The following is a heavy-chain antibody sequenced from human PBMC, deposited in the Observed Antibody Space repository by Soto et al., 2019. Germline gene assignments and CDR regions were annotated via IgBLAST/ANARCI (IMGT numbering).Heavy chain of an antibody. D-gene: IGHD3-3*01. CDR2: VYYSGST. CDR3: AASISIFGVVPF. Sequence: PSETLSLTCNVSGGSVSRVSYYWSWIRQSPGMGLEWIGYVYYSGSTNYNPSLKSLVTISVDTSNNQFSLKLRSVTAADTAAYYCAASISIFGVVPFWGQGTLVTVSS. V-gene: IGHV4-61*01. J-gene: IGHJ4*02. CDR1: GGSVSRVSYY.